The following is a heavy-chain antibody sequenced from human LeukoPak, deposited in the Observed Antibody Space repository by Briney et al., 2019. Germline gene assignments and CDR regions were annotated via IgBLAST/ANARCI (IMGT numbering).Heavy chain of an antibody. CDR3: ARSHKTFYYYGSGSLSWFDP. V-gene: IGHV4-31*03. Sequence: SETLSLTCTVSGGSISSGGYYWRWIRQHPGKGLEWIGYIYHSGSTYYNPSLKSRVTISVDTSKNQFSLKLSSVTAADTAVYYCARSHKTFYYYGSGSLSWFDPWGQGTLVTVSS. D-gene: IGHD3-10*01. CDR1: GGSISSGGYY. J-gene: IGHJ5*02. CDR2: IYHSGST.